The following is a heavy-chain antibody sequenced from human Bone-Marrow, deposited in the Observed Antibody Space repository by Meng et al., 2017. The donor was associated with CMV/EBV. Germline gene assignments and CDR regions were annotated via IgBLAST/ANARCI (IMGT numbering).Heavy chain of an antibody. D-gene: IGHD1-26*01. CDR1: GFTFSSYW. CDR3: TRVKILVGPSDF. CDR2: ISSSSGTI. V-gene: IGHV3-48*04. Sequence: GESLKISCAASGFTFSSYWMHWVRQAPGKGLEWISYISSSSGTIYYADSVKGRFTVSRDNAKTSLYLQMNSLRAGDTAVYYCTRVKILVGPSDFWGQGTLVTVSS. J-gene: IGHJ4*02.